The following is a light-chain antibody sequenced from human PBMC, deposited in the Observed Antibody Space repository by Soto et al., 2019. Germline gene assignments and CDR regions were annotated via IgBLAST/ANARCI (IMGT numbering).Light chain of an antibody. CDR2: DAS. CDR1: QSVSSY. CDR3: QQRDNWPLT. Sequence: EIVLTQSPATLSLSPGESATLSCRASQSVSSYLAWYQQKPGQPPRLLIFDASNRATGTPPRFSGSGSGTDFTLPISLLEPDDFAVYYCQQRDNWPLTFGQGTRLEIK. V-gene: IGKV3-11*01. J-gene: IGKJ2*01.